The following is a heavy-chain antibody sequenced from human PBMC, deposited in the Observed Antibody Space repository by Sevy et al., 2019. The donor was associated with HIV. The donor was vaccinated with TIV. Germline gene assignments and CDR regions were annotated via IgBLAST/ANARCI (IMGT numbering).Heavy chain of an antibody. J-gene: IGHJ4*02. CDR1: GGSIRSGRYY. D-gene: IGHD5-12*01. V-gene: IGHV4-61*02. CDR3: ARAEGAGYNYGYFDS. CDR2: IFPSGGS. Sequence: SETLSLTCTVSGGSIRSGRYYWTWIRQPAGKGLEWIGRIFPSGGSNFNPSMMSRVSMSIDTSKKQFSLRLTSVTAADTAVYYCARAEGAGYNYGYFDSCGPGTLVTVSS.